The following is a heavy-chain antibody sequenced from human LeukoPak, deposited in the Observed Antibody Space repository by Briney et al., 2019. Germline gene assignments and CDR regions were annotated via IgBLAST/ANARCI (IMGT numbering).Heavy chain of an antibody. V-gene: IGHV3-23*01. CDR1: GFTFSTYA. CDR2: ISGSGDNT. D-gene: IGHD3-22*01. Sequence: GGSLRLSCAASGFTFSTYAMSWVRQAPGKGLEWVSLISGSGDNTYYADSVKGRFTVSRDNSKNTLYLQMNSLRAEDTALYYCAKVRHYYYDSSGLGFDYWGQGTLVTVSS. J-gene: IGHJ4*02. CDR3: AKVRHYYYDSSGLGFDY.